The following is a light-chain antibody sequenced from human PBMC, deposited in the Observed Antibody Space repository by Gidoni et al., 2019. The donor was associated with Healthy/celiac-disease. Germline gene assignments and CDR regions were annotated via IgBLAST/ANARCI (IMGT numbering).Light chain of an antibody. Sequence: DIQMTQSPSSLSASVGDRVTITCQASQSISSYLNWYQQKPGKAPKLLFYAASSLQSGVPSRFSGSGSGTDFTLTISSLQPEDFATYYCQQSYSTPWTFGQGTKVEIK. V-gene: IGKV1-39*01. CDR2: AAS. CDR1: QSISSY. CDR3: QQSYSTPWT. J-gene: IGKJ1*01.